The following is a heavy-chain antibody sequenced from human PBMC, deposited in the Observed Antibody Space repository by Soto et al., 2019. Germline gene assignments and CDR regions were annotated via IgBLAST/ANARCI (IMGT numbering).Heavy chain of an antibody. CDR3: ARVPAADSNYYYYYYMDV. Sequence: ASVKVSCKASGYTFTSYDINWVRQATGQGLEWMGWMNPNSGNTGYAQKFQGRVTMTRNTSISTAYMELSSLRSEDTAVYYCARVPAADSNYYYYYYMDVWGKGTTVTVSS. CDR1: GYTFTSYD. CDR2: MNPNSGNT. D-gene: IGHD2-2*01. V-gene: IGHV1-8*01. J-gene: IGHJ6*03.